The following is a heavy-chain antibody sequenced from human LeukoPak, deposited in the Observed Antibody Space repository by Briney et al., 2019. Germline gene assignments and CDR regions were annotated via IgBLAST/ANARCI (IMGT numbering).Heavy chain of an antibody. CDR3: ARDSGYCSGGSCPNLAWFDP. Sequence: PGGSLRLSCAASGYTFSSYAMHWVRQAPGKGLEWVAVISYDGSNKYYADSVKGRFTISRDNSKNTLYLQMNSLRAEGTAVYYCARDSGYCSGGSCPNLAWFDPWGQGTLVTVSS. D-gene: IGHD2-15*01. CDR1: GYTFSSYA. J-gene: IGHJ5*02. V-gene: IGHV3-30*04. CDR2: ISYDGSNK.